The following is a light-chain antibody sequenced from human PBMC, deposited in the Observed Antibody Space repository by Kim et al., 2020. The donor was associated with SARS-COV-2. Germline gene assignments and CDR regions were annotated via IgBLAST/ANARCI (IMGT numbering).Light chain of an antibody. V-gene: IGKV1-5*01. J-gene: IGKJ1*01. Sequence: STLSETVADRVTLTCRASQSVSRWLAWYQQKPGKAPKLLIYDGSNLHSGVPSRFSGSGSGTEFTLTISSLQPDDFAIYYCQHRQTFGQGTKVDIK. CDR3: QHRQT. CDR1: QSVSRW. CDR2: DGS.